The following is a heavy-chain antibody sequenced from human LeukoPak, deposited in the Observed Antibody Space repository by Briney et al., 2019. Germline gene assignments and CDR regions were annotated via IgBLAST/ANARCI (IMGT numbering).Heavy chain of an antibody. CDR1: GGTFSSYA. V-gene: IGHV1-69*13. J-gene: IGHJ4*02. CDR3: AREISHYYGSGSYFDY. Sequence: SVKVSCKASGGTFSSYAISWVRQAPGQGLEWMGGIIPIFGTANYAQKFQGRVTITADESTSTAYMELSSLRSEDTAVYYCAREISHYYGSGSYFDYWGQGTLVTVSS. D-gene: IGHD3-10*01. CDR2: IIPIFGTA.